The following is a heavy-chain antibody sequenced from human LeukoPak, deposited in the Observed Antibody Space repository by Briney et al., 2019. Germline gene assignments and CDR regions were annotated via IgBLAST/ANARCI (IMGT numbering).Heavy chain of an antibody. V-gene: IGHV3-30*02. CDR2: IRYDGSNK. J-gene: IGHJ4*02. CDR1: GFTFSSYG. Sequence: GGSLRLSCAASGFTFSSYGMHWVRQAPGKGLEWVAFIRYDGSNKYYADSVKGRFTISRGNSKNTLYLQMNSLRAEDTAVYYCASRGVGATDYWGQGTLVTVSS. D-gene: IGHD1-26*01. CDR3: ASRGVGATDY.